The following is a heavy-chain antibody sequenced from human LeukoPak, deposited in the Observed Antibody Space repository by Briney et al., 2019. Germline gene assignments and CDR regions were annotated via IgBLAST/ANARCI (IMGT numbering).Heavy chain of an antibody. CDR3: ANHPGPIPTAGNY. Sequence: PGGSLRLSCAASGFTFSDYYMSWVRQAPGKGLEWVSGISGSGGSTYYADSVKGRFTISRDTSKNTMYLQMNSLRAEDTAVYYCANHPGPIPTAGNYSGQGTLVTVSS. J-gene: IGHJ4*02. CDR1: GFTFSDYY. D-gene: IGHD6-13*01. V-gene: IGHV3-23*01. CDR2: ISGSGGST.